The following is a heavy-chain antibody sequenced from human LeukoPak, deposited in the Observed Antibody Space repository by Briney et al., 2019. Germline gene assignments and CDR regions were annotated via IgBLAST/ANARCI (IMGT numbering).Heavy chain of an antibody. J-gene: IGHJ6*03. CDR3: ARRQYQLLYMDV. CDR2: IYYRGST. V-gene: IGHV4-59*11. Sequence: SETLSLTCTVSGGSISSHYWSWIRQPPGKGLEWIGYIYYRGSTNYNPSLKSRVTIAVDTSKNQFSLKLSSVTAADTAVYYCARRQYQLLYMDVCGKGTTVTVSS. CDR1: GGSISSHY. D-gene: IGHD2-2*01.